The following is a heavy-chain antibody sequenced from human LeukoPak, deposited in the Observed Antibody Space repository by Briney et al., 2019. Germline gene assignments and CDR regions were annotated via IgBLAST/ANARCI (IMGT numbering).Heavy chain of an antibody. CDR1: GFTFSSYS. CDR2: ISSSSGYI. V-gene: IGHV3-21*01. J-gene: IGHJ4*02. CDR3: AREATVVSDY. D-gene: IGHD4-23*01. Sequence: GGSLRLSCAASGFTFSSYSMSWVRQAPGKGLEWVSSISSSSGYIYYADSVKGRFTISRDNAKNSLYLQMNSLRAEDTAVYYCAREATVVSDYWGQGTLVTVSS.